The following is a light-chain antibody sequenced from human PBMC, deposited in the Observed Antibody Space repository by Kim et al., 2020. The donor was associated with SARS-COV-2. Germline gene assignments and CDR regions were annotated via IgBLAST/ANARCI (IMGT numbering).Light chain of an antibody. CDR1: QDINTW. V-gene: IGKV1-12*01. Sequence: SVGDRVTITCRASQDINTWLGWYQQKPGKAPKLLIYGASNLQSGVPSRFSGSGSGTDFTLTISRLQPDDCATYYCQQANSFHPWTFGQGTKVDIK. J-gene: IGKJ1*01. CDR3: QQANSFHPWT. CDR2: GAS.